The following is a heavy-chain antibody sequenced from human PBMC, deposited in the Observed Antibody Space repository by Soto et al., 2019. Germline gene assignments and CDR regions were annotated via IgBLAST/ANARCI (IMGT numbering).Heavy chain of an antibody. D-gene: IGHD3-3*01. CDR3: ARDGLRFLEWSSY. V-gene: IGHV4-30-4*01. CDR2: IYYSGST. J-gene: IGHJ4*02. CDR1: GGSISSGDYY. Sequence: SETLSLTCTVSGGSISSGDYYWSWIRQPPGKGLEWIGYIYYSGSTYYNPSLKSRVTISVDTSKNQFSLKLSSVTAADTAVYYCARDGLRFLEWSSYWGQGTLVTVSS.